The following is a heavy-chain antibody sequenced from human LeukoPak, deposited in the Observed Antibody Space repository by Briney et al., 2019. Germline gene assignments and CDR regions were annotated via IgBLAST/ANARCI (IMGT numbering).Heavy chain of an antibody. CDR1: GGSISSSSYY. CDR3: AREASRNGYFDY. V-gene: IGHV4-39*07. Sequence: PSETLSLTCTVSGGSISSSSYYWGWIRQPPGKGLEWIGSIYYSGSTNYNPSLKSRVTISVDTSKNQFSLKLSSVTAADTAVYYCAREASRNGYFDYWGQGTLVTVSS. D-gene: IGHD2-8*01. CDR2: IYYSGST. J-gene: IGHJ4*02.